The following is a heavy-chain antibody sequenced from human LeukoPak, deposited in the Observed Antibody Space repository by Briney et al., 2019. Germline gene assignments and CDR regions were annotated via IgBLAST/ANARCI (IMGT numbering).Heavy chain of an antibody. V-gene: IGHV4-61*01. Sequence: PSETLSLTCTVSGYSISSGYYWGWIRQPPGKGLEWIGFIFYSGTTNYNPSLKSRVTISVDTSKNQFSLKLSSVTAADTAVYYCARGGWNKFDYWGQGTLVTVSS. D-gene: IGHD3-22*01. CDR3: ARGGWNKFDY. J-gene: IGHJ4*02. CDR1: GYSISSGYY. CDR2: IFYSGTT.